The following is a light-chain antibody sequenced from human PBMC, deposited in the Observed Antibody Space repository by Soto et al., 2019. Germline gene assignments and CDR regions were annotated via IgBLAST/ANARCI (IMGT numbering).Light chain of an antibody. CDR2: DAS. CDR1: QSVSSY. J-gene: IGKJ5*01. CDR3: QQRSNWSRG. Sequence: EIVLTQSPATLSLSPRERATLSCRASQSVSSYLAWYQQKPGQAPRLLIYDASNRATGIPARFSGSGSGTDFTLTISSLEPEDFAVYYCQQRSNWSRGFGQGTRLEIK. V-gene: IGKV3-11*01.